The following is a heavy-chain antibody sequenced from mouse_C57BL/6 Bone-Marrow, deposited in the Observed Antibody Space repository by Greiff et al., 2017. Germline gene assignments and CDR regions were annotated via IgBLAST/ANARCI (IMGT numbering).Heavy chain of an antibody. V-gene: IGHV1-74*01. CDR1: GYTFTSYW. J-gene: IGHJ4*01. Sequence: QVQLQQPGAELVKPGASVKVSCTASGYTFTSYWMHWVKQRPGQGLEWIGRIHPSDSDTNYNQKFKGKATLTVDKSSSTAYMQLSSLTSEDSAVYYCAILWLRDYYAMDYWGQGTSVTVSS. D-gene: IGHD2-2*01. CDR2: IHPSDSDT. CDR3: AILWLRDYYAMDY.